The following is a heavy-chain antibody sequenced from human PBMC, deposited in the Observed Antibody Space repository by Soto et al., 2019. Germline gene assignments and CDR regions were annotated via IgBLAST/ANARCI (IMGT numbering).Heavy chain of an antibody. Sequence: ASVKVSCKASGYTFTSYGISWVRQAPGQGLEWMGWISAYNGNTNYAQKLQGRVTMTTDTSTSTAYMELRSLRSDGTAVYYYARDLFPIYCSGGSCYSAFDPWGQGTLVTVSS. V-gene: IGHV1-18*01. J-gene: IGHJ5*02. D-gene: IGHD2-15*01. CDR1: GYTFTSYG. CDR3: ARDLFPIYCSGGSCYSAFDP. CDR2: ISAYNGNT.